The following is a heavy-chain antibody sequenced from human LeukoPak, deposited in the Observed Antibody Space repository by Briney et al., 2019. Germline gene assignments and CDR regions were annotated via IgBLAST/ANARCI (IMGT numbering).Heavy chain of an antibody. CDR2: TYYTSKWYN. CDR1: GDSVSTNSGA. D-gene: IGHD4-11*01. Sequence: SQTLSLTCAISGDSVSTNSGAWNWLRQSPSRGLEWLGRTYYTSKWYNDYAVSVKSRITINPDTSKNQFSLRLNSVTPEDTAVYYCARDLHNYYGLDVWGQGTTVTVSS. CDR3: ARDLHNYYGLDV. V-gene: IGHV6-1*01. J-gene: IGHJ6*02.